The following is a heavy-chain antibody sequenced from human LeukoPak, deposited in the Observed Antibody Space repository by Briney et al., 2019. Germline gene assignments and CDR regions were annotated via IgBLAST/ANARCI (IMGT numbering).Heavy chain of an antibody. V-gene: IGHV3-23*01. D-gene: IGHD3-22*01. CDR2: VSGDGANT. Sequence: SGGSLRLSCAASGFTFSNYAMSWVRQAPGKGLEWVSAVSGDGANTYYTDSVKGRFTISKDNSKSTLSLQMNSLRAEDTAVYYCARTYYYDSSGSYYFDYWGQGTLVTVSS. CDR1: GFTFSNYA. J-gene: IGHJ4*02. CDR3: ARTYYYDSSGSYYFDY.